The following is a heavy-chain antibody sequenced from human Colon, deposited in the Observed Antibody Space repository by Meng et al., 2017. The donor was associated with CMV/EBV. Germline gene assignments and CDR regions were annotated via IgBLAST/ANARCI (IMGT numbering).Heavy chain of an antibody. J-gene: IGHJ5*01. CDR1: GGSFSGYY. V-gene: IGHV4-34*01. CDR2: IQHTGST. Sequence: PSPTCAVSGGSFSGYYWNWIRQSPTKGLEWIGEIQHTGSTNYNPSLESRVTISIDTSKNQFSLKLTSVTPADTAVYFCARGSLYGSWGQGTLVTVSS. CDR3: ARGSLYGS. D-gene: IGHD3-16*02.